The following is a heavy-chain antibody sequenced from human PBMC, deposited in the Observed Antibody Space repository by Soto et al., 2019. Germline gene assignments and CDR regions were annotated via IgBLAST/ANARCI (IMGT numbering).Heavy chain of an antibody. V-gene: IGHV3-21*01. CDR2: ISSSSSYI. D-gene: IGHD1-26*01. Sequence: GSLRLSCAASGFTFSSYSMNWVRQAPGKGLEWVSSISSSSSYIYYADSVKGRFTISRDNAKNSLYLQMNSLRAEDTAVYYCAGIVGATGGFDYWGQGTLVTVSS. J-gene: IGHJ4*02. CDR1: GFTFSSYS. CDR3: AGIVGATGGFDY.